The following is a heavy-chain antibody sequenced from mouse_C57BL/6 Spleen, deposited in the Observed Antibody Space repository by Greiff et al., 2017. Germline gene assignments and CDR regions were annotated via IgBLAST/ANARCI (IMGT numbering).Heavy chain of an antibody. D-gene: IGHD1-1*01. V-gene: IGHV5-16*01. CDR3: ARGDYGSSYSFAY. J-gene: IGHJ3*01. CDR2: INYDGSST. CDR1: GFTFSDYY. Sequence: EVHLVESEGGLVQPGSSMKLSCTASGFTFSDYYMAWVRQVPEKGLEWVANINYDGSSTYYLDSLKSRFIISRDNAKNILYLQMSSLKSEDTATYYCARGDYGSSYSFAYWGQGTLVTVSA.